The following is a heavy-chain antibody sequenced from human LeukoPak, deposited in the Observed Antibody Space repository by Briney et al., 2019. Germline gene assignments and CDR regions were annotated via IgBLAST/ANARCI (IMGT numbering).Heavy chain of an antibody. V-gene: IGHV3-30-3*01. CDR3: ARDHSSSWPSRGEDYYYGMDV. CDR2: ISYDGSNK. J-gene: IGHJ6*02. CDR1: GFTFRSYA. D-gene: IGHD6-13*01. Sequence: PGGSLGLSCQASGFTFRSYAMHWVRQAPGKGLEGVAVISYDGSNKYYADSVKGRFTISRDNSKNTLYLQMNSLRAEDTAVYYCARDHSSSWPSRGEDYYYGMDVWGQGTTVTVSS.